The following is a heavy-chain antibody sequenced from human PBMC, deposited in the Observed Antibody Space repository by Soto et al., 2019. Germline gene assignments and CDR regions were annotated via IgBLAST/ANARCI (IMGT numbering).Heavy chain of an antibody. Sequence: QVQLQESGPGLVKPSQTLSLTCTVSGGSISSGGYYWSWIRQHPGKGLEWIGYIYYSGSTYYNPSHEGGVTLSVNLSKIQFSRRLGFVTPADPAVYYGARDPGGRTPTFDYGGKGPL. V-gene: IGHV4-31*03. CDR3: ARDPGGRTPTFDY. D-gene: IGHD1-26*01. CDR2: IYYSGST. CDR1: GGSISSGGYY. J-gene: IGHJ4*02.